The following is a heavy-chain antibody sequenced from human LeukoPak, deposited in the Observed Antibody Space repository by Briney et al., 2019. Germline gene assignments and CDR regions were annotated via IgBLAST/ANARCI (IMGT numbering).Heavy chain of an antibody. CDR3: SRGLRYDSSGYLHYYYYMDV. CDR2: IYYSGST. V-gene: IGHV4-59*01. J-gene: IGHJ6*03. D-gene: IGHD3-22*01. CDR1: GGPISSYY. Sequence: SETLSLTCTVSGGPISSYYWSWIRQPPGQGLEWIGYIYYSGSTNYNPSPKSRVTISVDTSKNQFSLKLSSVTAADTAVYYCSRGLRYDSSGYLHYYYYMDVWGKGTTVTVSS.